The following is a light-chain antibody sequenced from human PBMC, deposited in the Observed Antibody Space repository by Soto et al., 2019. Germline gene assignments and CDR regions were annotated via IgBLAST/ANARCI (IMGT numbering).Light chain of an antibody. CDR2: DAS. CDR1: QSISSW. V-gene: IGKV1-5*01. J-gene: IGKJ1*01. CDR3: QQYNTYPWT. Sequence: DIQMTQSPATLSASVGDRVTITCRASQSISSWLAWYQQKPGKVPKLLIDDASSLESGVPSRFRGSGSGTEFTLTISSLQPDDFATDYCQQYNTYPWTFGQGTRVEIK.